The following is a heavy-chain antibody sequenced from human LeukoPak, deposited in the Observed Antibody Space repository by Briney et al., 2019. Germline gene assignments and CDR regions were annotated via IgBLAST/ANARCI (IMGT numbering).Heavy chain of an antibody. CDR2: IYYSGST. CDR3: ARGKHIGGYYLFDS. J-gene: IGHJ4*02. D-gene: IGHD3-22*01. CDR1: GGSISTYY. V-gene: IGHV4-59*01. Sequence: SETLSLTCTVCGGSISTYYWSWIRQLPGKGLEWIGYIYYSGSTNYNPSLKSRVTISVDTSKNQFSLKLSSVTAADTAVYYCARGKHIGGYYLFDSWGQGSLVTISS.